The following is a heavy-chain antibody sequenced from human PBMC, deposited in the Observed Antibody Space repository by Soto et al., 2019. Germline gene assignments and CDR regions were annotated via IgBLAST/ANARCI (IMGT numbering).Heavy chain of an antibody. CDR2: INPRGGST. D-gene: IGHD2-8*01. Sequence: ASVEVSCKASGYTFTSYYMHWVRQAPGQGLEWMGIINPRGGSTSYAQKFQGRVTMTRDTSTSTVYMELSSLRSEATAVYYCARGHCPNRVCYGRESVEATDFDYWGQGPLVTVSS. CDR3: ARGHCPNRVCYGRESVEATDFDY. V-gene: IGHV1-46*01. J-gene: IGHJ4*02. CDR1: GYTFTSYY.